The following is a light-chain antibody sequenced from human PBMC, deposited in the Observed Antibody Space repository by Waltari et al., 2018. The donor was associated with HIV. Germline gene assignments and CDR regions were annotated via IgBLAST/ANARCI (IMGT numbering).Light chain of an antibody. CDR3: QQSET. CDR2: GAS. Sequence: DIALTQSSGSLSYSTGERATRSCRASQSVSSSYLAWYQQKSGQAPRLLIYGASSRATGIPDRFSGSGSGTEFTLTIARLEPEDFAVYYCQQSETFGQGTRVEIK. CDR1: QSVSSSY. V-gene: IGKV3-20*01. J-gene: IGKJ1*01.